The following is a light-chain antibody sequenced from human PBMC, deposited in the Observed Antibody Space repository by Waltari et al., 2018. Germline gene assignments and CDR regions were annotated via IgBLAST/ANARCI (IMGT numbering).Light chain of an antibody. CDR2: GNS. J-gene: IGLJ2*01. CDR1: SSNIGAGYD. Sequence: QSVLTQPPSVSGAPGQRVTISCTGSSSNIGAGYDVHWYQQLPVTATKLLIYGNSNRPSGVPDRFTGSKSGTSASLAITGLQAEDGADYYCQSYDSSLSGSVFGGGTKLTVL. CDR3: QSYDSSLSGSV. V-gene: IGLV1-40*01.